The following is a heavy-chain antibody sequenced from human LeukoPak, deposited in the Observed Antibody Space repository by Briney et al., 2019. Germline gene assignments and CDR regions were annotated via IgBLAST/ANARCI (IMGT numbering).Heavy chain of an antibody. CDR2: INHSGST. CDR1: GGSFSGYY. CDR3: ARPDSYGSNWPFDY. J-gene: IGHJ4*02. Sequence: SETLSLTCAVYGGSFSGYYWSWIRQPPGKGLEWIGEINHSGSTNYNPSLKSRVTISVDTSKNQFSLKLSSVTAADTAVYYRARPDSYGSNWPFDYWGQGTLVTVSS. D-gene: IGHD5-18*01. V-gene: IGHV4-34*01.